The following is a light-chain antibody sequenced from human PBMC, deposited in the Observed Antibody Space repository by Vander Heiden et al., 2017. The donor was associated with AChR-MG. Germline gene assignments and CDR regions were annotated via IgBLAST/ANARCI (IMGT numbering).Light chain of an antibody. CDR1: QSVSSY. J-gene: IGKJ4*01. V-gene: IGKV3-11*01. CDR2: DAS. Sequence: EIVLTQSPATLSLSPGERATLSCRASQSVSSYLAWYQQKPGQAPRLLIYDASNRATGIPARFSGSGSGTDFTLTISSLEPEDFAVYYCHQRSNWPHTFGGGTKVEIK. CDR3: HQRSNWPHT.